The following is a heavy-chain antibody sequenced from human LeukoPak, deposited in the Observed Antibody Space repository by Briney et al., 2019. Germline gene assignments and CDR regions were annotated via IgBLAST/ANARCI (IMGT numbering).Heavy chain of an antibody. CDR3: AISSCSGGSCYAHMDV. V-gene: IGHV4-59*01. Sequence: KPSETLSLTCTVSGGSISSYYWSWIRQPPGKGLEWIGYIYYSGSTNYNPSLKSRVTISVVTSKNQFSLKLSSVTAADTAVYYCAISSCSGGSCYAHMDVWGKGTTVTVSS. CDR1: GGSISSYY. D-gene: IGHD2-15*01. CDR2: IYYSGST. J-gene: IGHJ6*03.